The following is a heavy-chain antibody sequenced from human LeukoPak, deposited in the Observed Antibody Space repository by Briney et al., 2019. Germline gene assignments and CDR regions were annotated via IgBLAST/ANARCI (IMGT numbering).Heavy chain of an antibody. D-gene: IGHD6-13*01. J-gene: IGHJ4*02. CDR3: AKKHTPGAAYTYFDY. V-gene: IGHV3-30*02. CDR1: GFTFSSYG. Sequence: PGGSLRLSCAASGFTFSSYGMHWVRQAPGKGLEWVAFIRYDGSNKYYADSEKGRFTISRDHYKNTLYLQMNTLRAEDTAVYYCAKKHTPGAAYTYFDYWGQGTLVTVSS. CDR2: IRYDGSNK.